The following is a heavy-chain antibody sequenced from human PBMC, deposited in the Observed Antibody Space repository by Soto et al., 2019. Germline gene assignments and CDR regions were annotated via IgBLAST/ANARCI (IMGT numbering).Heavy chain of an antibody. CDR1: GYSLVTYW. J-gene: IGHJ3*02. Sequence: HRESLKISCQASGYSLVTYWIGWVRQMPGKGLEWMGIIYPGNSETKYSPPFQGQVTFSVDKSNSTAYLQWSTLKASDTATYYCARHRSQWLSGGEHDGFDIWGLGTRVTVSS. V-gene: IGHV5-51*01. D-gene: IGHD6-19*01. CDR2: IYPGNSET. CDR3: ARHRSQWLSGGEHDGFDI.